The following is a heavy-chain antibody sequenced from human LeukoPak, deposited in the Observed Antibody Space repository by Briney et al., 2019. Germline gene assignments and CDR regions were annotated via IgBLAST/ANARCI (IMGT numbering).Heavy chain of an antibody. CDR1: GYTFTGYY. CDR2: ISAYNGNT. J-gene: IGHJ4*02. V-gene: IGHV1-18*04. D-gene: IGHD1-1*01. Sequence: ASVKVSCKASGYTFTGYYMHWVRQAPGQGLEWMGWISAYNGNTNYAQKLQGRVTMTTDISTSTAYMELRSLRSDGTAVYYCARVHERLLDYWGQGTLVTVSS. CDR3: ARVHERLLDY.